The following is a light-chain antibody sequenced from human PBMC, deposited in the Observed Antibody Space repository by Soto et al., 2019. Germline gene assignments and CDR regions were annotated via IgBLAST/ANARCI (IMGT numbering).Light chain of an antibody. CDR3: QQYQSSPFP. J-gene: IGKJ2*01. V-gene: IGKV3-15*01. Sequence: EIVMTQSPATLSVSPGEGATLSCRANQHVSNHLAWYQHKPGQAPRLLIHAASRRTPGIPARFSGSGSGTEFTLTITSLQSEDFALYYCQQYQSSPFPFGQGTKLEIK. CDR2: AAS. CDR1: QHVSNH.